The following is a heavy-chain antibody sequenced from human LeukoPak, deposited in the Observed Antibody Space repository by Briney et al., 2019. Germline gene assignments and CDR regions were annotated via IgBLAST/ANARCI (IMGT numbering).Heavy chain of an antibody. D-gene: IGHD5-18*01. V-gene: IGHV3-23*01. Sequence: GGSLRLSCAGSGFTFRGSAMHWVRQAPGKGLEWVSAISGSGGSTYYADSVKGRFTISRDNSKNTLYLQMNSLRAEDTAVYYCAKDQPRGRTAVVYYFDYWGQGTLVTVSS. CDR2: ISGSGGST. CDR1: GFTFRGSA. J-gene: IGHJ4*02. CDR3: AKDQPRGRTAVVYYFDY.